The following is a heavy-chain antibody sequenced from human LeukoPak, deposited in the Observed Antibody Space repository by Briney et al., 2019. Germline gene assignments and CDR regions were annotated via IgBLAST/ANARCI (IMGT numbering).Heavy chain of an antibody. CDR1: GFTFSNYA. J-gene: IGHJ4*02. V-gene: IGHV3-23*01. CDR2: ISGSDGST. Sequence: GGSLRLSCTASGFTFSNYAMSWVRQAPGKGLEWVSTISGSDGSTYYADSVKGRFTISRDNSKNTLYLQMNSLRVEDTAIYYCAIGRGYCTGGSCYSDYWGQGTLVTVSS. CDR3: AIGRGYCTGGSCYSDY. D-gene: IGHD2-15*01.